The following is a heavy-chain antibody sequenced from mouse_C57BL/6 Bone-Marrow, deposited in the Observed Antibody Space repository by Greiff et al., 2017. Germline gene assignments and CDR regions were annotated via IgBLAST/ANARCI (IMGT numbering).Heavy chain of an antibody. CDR2: ISNLAYSI. D-gene: IGHD1-1*01. CDR3: ARRGLLRWYFDV. J-gene: IGHJ1*03. CDR1: GFTFSDYG. Sequence: EVKLMESGGGLVQPGGSLKLSCAASGFTFSDYGMAWVRQAPRKGPEWVAFISNLAYSIYYADTVTGRFTISREHAKNTLYLEMSSLRSEDTSMYYCARRGLLRWYFDVWGTETTVTVSS. V-gene: IGHV5-15*01.